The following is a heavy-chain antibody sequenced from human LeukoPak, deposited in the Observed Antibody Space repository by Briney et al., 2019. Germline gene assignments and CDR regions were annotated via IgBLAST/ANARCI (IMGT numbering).Heavy chain of an antibody. CDR1: GGSISSYY. CDR3: ARDRQHRYSSSWRYYYYGMDV. J-gene: IGHJ6*02. CDR2: ICTSGST. V-gene: IGHV4-4*07. D-gene: IGHD6-13*01. Sequence: SETLSLTCTVSGGSISSYYWSWIRQPAGKGLEWIGRICTSGSTNYNPSLKSRVTMSVDTSKNQFSLKLSSVTAADTAVYYCARDRQHRYSSSWRYYYYGMDVWGQGTTVTVSS.